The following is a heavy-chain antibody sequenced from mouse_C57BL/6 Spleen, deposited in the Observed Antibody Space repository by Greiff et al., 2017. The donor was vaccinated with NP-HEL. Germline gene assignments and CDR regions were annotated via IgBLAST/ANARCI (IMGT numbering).Heavy chain of an antibody. Sequence: VKLQQPGAELVKPGASVKLSCKASGYTFTSYWMHWVKQRPGQGLEWIGMIHPNSGSTNYNEKFKSKATLTVDKSSSTAYMQLSSLTSEDSAVYYCASHPGSDFDYWGQGTTLTVSS. CDR2: IHPNSGST. D-gene: IGHD1-1*01. V-gene: IGHV1-64*01. CDR1: GYTFTSYW. J-gene: IGHJ2*01. CDR3: ASHPGSDFDY.